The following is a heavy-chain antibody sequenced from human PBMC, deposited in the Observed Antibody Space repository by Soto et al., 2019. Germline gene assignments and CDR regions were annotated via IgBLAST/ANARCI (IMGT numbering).Heavy chain of an antibody. D-gene: IGHD4-4*01. CDR2: ISGSGGST. Sequence: EVQLLESGGGLVQPGGSLRLSCAASGFTFSSYAMSWVRQAPGKGLEWVSAISGSGGSTYYADSVKGRFTISRDNSKNTLYLQMNSLRAEDTAVYYCANGGQGVTTVWYFDLLGRGTLVTVSS. CDR3: ANGGQGVTTVWYFDL. CDR1: GFTFSSYA. J-gene: IGHJ2*01. V-gene: IGHV3-23*01.